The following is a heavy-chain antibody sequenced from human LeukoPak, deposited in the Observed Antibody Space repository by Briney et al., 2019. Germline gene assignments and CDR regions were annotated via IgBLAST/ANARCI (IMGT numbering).Heavy chain of an antibody. J-gene: IGHJ6*02. CDR1: GGTFSSYA. CDR3: ARGMVRGVIYYYYGMDV. Sequence: GASVKVSCKASGGTFSSYAISWVRQAPGQGLEWMGWISAYNGNTNYAQKLQGRVTMTTDTSTSTAYMELRSLRSDDTAVYYCARGMVRGVIYYYYGMDVWGQGTTVTVSS. V-gene: IGHV1-18*01. CDR2: ISAYNGNT. D-gene: IGHD3-10*01.